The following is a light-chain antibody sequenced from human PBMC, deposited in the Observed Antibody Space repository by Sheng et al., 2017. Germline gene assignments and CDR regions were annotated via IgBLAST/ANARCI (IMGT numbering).Light chain of an antibody. V-gene: IGLV2-14*03. J-gene: IGLJ3*02. CDR3: SSYTSTSTV. CDR2: DVS. CDR1: SSDVGGYNY. Sequence: QSDLTQPASVSGSPGQSITISCTGTSSDVGGYNYVSWYQQHPGKAPKLMISDVSNRPSGVSNRFSGSKSGNTASLTISGLQAEDEADYYCSSYTSTSTVFGRGTKLTVL.